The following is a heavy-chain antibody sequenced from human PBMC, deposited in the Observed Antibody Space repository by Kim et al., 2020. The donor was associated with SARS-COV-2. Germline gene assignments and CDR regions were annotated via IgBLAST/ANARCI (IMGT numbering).Heavy chain of an antibody. J-gene: IGHJ6*02. D-gene: IGHD3-9*01. CDR1: GYTFTSYA. CDR3: ARDSNPHFDWLLYDPMYLEGVDV. CDR2: INTNTGNP. Sequence: ASVKVSCKASGYTFTSYAMNWVRQAPGQGLEWMGWINTNTGNPTYAQGFTGRFVFSLDTSVSTAYLQISSLKAEDTAVHYCARDSNPHFDWLLYDPMYLEGVDVWGQGTTVTVSS. V-gene: IGHV7-4-1*02.